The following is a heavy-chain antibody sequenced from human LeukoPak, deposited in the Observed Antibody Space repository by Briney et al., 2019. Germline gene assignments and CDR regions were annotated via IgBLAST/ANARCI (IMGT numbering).Heavy chain of an antibody. D-gene: IGHD2-2*01. CDR3: ARRYCSTTSCSGHNWFDP. V-gene: IGHV4-59*01. CDR1: GGSISSNY. J-gene: IGHJ5*02. CDR2: IYYSGST. Sequence: SETLSLTCTVSGGSISSNYWSWIRQPPGKGLEWIGYIYYSGSTNYNPSLKSRVTISVDTSKNQFSLKLSSVTAADTAVYYCARRYCSTTSCSGHNWFDPWGQGTLATVSS.